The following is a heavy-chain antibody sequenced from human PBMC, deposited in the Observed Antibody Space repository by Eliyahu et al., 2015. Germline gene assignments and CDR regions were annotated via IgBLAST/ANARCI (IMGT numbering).Heavy chain of an antibody. CDR1: XFTFSSYS. V-gene: IGHV3-21*01. Sequence: EVQLVESGGGLVKPGGSLRLSCAASXFTFSSYSMNWVRQAPGKGPEWVSSISSSSSYIYYADSVKGRFTISRDNAKNSLYLQMNSLRAEDTAVYYCARKSSSSLGYWGQGTLVTVSS. J-gene: IGHJ4*02. D-gene: IGHD6-13*01. CDR3: ARKSSSSLGY. CDR2: ISSSSSYI.